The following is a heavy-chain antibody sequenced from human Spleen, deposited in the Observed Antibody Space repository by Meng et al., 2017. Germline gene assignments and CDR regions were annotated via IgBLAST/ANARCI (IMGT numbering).Heavy chain of an antibody. D-gene: IGHD3-16*01. CDR3: AKARVYDYGPGYFDY. V-gene: IGHV3-9*03. J-gene: IGHJ4*02. CDR2: ITWNSGVI. Sequence: SLKISCAASGFKFDDYAMHWVRQAPGKGLEWVSTITWNSGVIDYADSVKGRFTISRDNAANSLYLQMNSLSAEDMALYYCAKARVYDYGPGYFDYWGQGTLVTVSS. CDR1: GFKFDDYA.